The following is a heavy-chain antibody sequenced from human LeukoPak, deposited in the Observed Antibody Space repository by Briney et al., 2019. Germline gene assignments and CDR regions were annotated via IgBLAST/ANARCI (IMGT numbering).Heavy chain of an antibody. CDR1: RFTFSSYW. D-gene: IGHD3-10*01. CDR3: VKDSSSGSYFDY. CDR2: INNDGSST. V-gene: IGHV3-74*01. J-gene: IGHJ4*02. Sequence: PGGSLRLSCAASRFTFSSYWMHWVRQAPGKGLVWVSRINNDGSSTNYADSVKGRFTISRDNAKNTLYLQMNSLRAEDTAVYYCVKDSSSGSYFDYWGQGTLVTVSS.